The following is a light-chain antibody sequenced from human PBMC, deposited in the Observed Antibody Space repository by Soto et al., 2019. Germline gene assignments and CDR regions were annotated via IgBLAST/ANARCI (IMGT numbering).Light chain of an antibody. CDR1: QSIRNY. Sequence: DIQMTQSPSSLSASVGDRVTITSRASQSIRNYLNWYQQKPGKAPKLLIEFASTLQSGVPSRFSGSGSGTDFTLTITSLQPADFATYYCQQTYSTPLTFGGGTKVEIK. CDR2: FAS. J-gene: IGKJ4*01. V-gene: IGKV1-39*01. CDR3: QQTYSTPLT.